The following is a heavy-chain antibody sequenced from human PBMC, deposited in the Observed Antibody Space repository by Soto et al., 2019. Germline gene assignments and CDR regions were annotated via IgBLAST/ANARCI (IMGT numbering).Heavy chain of an antibody. D-gene: IGHD2-15*01. CDR3: ASGQFAGGNCDATDY. CDR2: INAYNGDA. Sequence: QVQLVQSGAEVKKPGASVKVSCKASGYTFTNYGITWVRQAPGQGLEWMGWINAYNGDANPAPKLQGRVTMTTDTSTRTAYLVLRSLRSDDTAMYYCASGQFAGGNCDATDYWGQGTLVTVSS. CDR1: GYTFTNYG. V-gene: IGHV1-18*01. J-gene: IGHJ4*02.